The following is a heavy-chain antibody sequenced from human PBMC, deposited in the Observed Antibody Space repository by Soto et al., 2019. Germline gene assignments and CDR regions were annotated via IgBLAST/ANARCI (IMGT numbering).Heavy chain of an antibody. Sequence: QVQLVESGGGVVQPGRSLRLSCVASGFTFSPYGMHWVRQAPGKGLEWVALIWSDGNNKYNGDSVKGRFTISRDNSKNKLYRQMNSLRVEDTSVYYRARDPPEDSRGYFALDVWGQGTMVTVSS. CDR1: GFTFSPYG. J-gene: IGHJ3*01. CDR2: IWSDGNNK. V-gene: IGHV3-33*01. CDR3: ARDPPEDSRGYFALDV. D-gene: IGHD3-22*01.